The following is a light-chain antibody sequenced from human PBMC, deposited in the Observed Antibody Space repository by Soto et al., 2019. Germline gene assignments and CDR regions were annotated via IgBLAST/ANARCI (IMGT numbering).Light chain of an antibody. CDR2: EGS. CDR3: CSYAGSPFYV. V-gene: IGLV2-23*01. J-gene: IGLJ1*01. Sequence: QSALTQPASVSGSPGQSITISCTGTSSDVGSYNLVSWYQQHPGKAPKLMIYEGSKRPSGVSNRFSGSKSGNTASLTISGLQAEEEADYYCCSYAGSPFYVFGTGTKVTVL. CDR1: SSDVGSYNL.